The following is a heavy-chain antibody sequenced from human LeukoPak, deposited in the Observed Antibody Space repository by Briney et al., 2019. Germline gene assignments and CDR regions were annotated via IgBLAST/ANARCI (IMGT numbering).Heavy chain of an antibody. CDR2: INHSGST. Sequence: PSETLSLTCAVYGGSFSGYYWSWIRQPPGKGLEWIGEINHSGSTNYNPSLKSRVTISVDTSKNQFSLKLNSVTAADTAVYYCARRAVRGVIRAKYYYGMDVWGQGTTVTVSS. CDR1: GGSFSGYY. D-gene: IGHD3-10*01. V-gene: IGHV4-34*01. CDR3: ARRAVRGVIRAKYYYGMDV. J-gene: IGHJ6*02.